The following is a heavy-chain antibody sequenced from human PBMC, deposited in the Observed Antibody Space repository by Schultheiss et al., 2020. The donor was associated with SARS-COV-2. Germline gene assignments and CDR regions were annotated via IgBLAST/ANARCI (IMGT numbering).Heavy chain of an antibody. CDR1: GGSVSGHY. J-gene: IGHJ4*02. CDR3: ARGRFVLY. D-gene: IGHD3-10*01. Sequence: SETLSLTCIVSGGSVSGHYWSWIRQPPGKGLEWIGEINHSGSTNYNPSLKSRVTISVDTSKNQFSLKLSSVTAADTAVYYCARGRFVLYWGQGTLVTVSS. V-gene: IGHV4-34*01. CDR2: INHSGST.